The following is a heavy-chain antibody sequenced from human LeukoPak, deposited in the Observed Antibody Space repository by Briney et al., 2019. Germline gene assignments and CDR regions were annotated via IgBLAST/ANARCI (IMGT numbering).Heavy chain of an antibody. D-gene: IGHD2-8*01. J-gene: IGHJ4*02. Sequence: GGSLRLSCAASGFKFTTFVMTSVRQAPGKGLEWVSTITGSGYYTYYADSVKGRFTVSRDNSKNTLYLHMNSRRAEDTALYYCAKAPDFTDTKHELDYCGQGTLVTVSS. CDR1: GFKFTTFV. CDR2: ITGSGYYT. CDR3: AKAPDFTDTKHELDY. V-gene: IGHV3-23*01.